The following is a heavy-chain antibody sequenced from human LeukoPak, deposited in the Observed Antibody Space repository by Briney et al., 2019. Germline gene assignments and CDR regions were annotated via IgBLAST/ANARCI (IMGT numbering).Heavy chain of an antibody. CDR1: GGTFSSYA. J-gene: IGHJ4*02. CDR3: ERQGVGATRERYFDY. Sequence: SVKVSCKASGGTFSSYAISWVRQAPGQGLEWMGGIIPIFGTANYAQKFQGRVTITTDESTSTAYMELSSLRSEDTAVYYCERQGVGATRERYFDYWGQGTLVTVSS. CDR2: IIPIFGTA. D-gene: IGHD1-26*01. V-gene: IGHV1-69*05.